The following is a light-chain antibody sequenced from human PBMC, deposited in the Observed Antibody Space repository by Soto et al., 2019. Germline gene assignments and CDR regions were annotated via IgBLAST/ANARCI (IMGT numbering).Light chain of an antibody. J-gene: IGKJ1*01. Sequence: DIHMTQSPSTLSASVGYRVTITCRASQSLSSRLAWYQQKPGKAPELLIYDASSLKSGVPSRFSGSESGTEFNLTISSLQPDDFDTYYCQQYNNFWTFGQGTKV. CDR1: QSLSSR. CDR3: QQYNNFWT. CDR2: DAS. V-gene: IGKV1-5*01.